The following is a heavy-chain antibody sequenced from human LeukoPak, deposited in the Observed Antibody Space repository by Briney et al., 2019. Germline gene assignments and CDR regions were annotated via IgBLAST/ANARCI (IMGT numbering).Heavy chain of an antibody. V-gene: IGHV3-7*01. J-gene: IGHJ4*02. CDR1: GFTFSNYW. CDR3: ARGRLGDC. CDR2: IKEDGSEK. D-gene: IGHD5/OR15-5a*01. Sequence: GGSLRLSCSASGFTFSNYWVTWVRQAPGKGLEWVASIKEDGSEKQYVDSVKGRFTISRDNAKNSLYLQMNSLRDDDTAVYYCARGRLGDCWGQGTLVTVSS.